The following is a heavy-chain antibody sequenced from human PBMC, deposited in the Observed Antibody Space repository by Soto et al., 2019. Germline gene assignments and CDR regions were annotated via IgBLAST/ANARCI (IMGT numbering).Heavy chain of an antibody. CDR1: GGSISSSSYY. V-gene: IGHV4-39*01. D-gene: IGHD6-19*01. J-gene: IGHJ4*02. CDR3: PRHTLHTSGFTDY. CDR2: IYYSGTP. Sequence: QLQLQESGPGLVKPSETLSLTCTVSGGSISSSSYYWGGIRQPPGKGVEWIGSIYYSGTPSYNPSLKSTVAISVDTSKNQFPLTLLSVTAADPAVDYCPRHTLHTSGFTDYWGQGTLVTVSS.